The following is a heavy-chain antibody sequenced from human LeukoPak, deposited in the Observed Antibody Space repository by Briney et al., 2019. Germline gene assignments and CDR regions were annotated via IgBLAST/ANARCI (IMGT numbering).Heavy chain of an antibody. V-gene: IGHV1-24*01. Sequence: VASVKVSCKVSGYTLTELSMHWVRQAPGKGLEWMGGFDPEDGETIYAQKFQGRVTMTEDTSTDTAYMELSSLRSEDMAVYYCATTLSGYDPIDYWGQGTLVTVSS. J-gene: IGHJ4*02. D-gene: IGHD5-12*01. CDR2: FDPEDGET. CDR1: GYTLTELS. CDR3: ATTLSGYDPIDY.